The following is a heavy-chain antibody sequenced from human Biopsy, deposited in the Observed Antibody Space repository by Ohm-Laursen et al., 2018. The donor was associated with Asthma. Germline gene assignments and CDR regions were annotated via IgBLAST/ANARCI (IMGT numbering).Heavy chain of an antibody. CDR1: GFTFGAYW. J-gene: IGHJ1*01. D-gene: IGHD3-3*02. CDR3: ARTFHFWSPYHAEHYQL. CDR2: IKHDDNEK. Sequence: LSLTCAASGFTFGAYWMSWVRQVPGKGLEWAANIKHDDNEKNHVDSLKGRLTISRDNAKNSLYLQMSSLRAEDTAVYYCARTFHFWSPYHAEHYQLWGQGTLVTVPS. V-gene: IGHV3-7*01.